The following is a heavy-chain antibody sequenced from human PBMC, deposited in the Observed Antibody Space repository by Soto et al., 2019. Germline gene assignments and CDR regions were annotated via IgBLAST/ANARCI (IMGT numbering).Heavy chain of an antibody. CDR2: IYSGGST. J-gene: IGHJ5*02. CDR1: GFTVSSNY. D-gene: IGHD1-7*01. Sequence: EVQLVESGGGLVQPGGSLRLSCAASGFTVSSNYMSWVRQAPGKGLEWVSVIYSGGSTYYADSVKGRFTISRDNSKNTLYLKMNSLRAEDTAVYYCARAGELEQNWFDPWGQGTLVTVSS. V-gene: IGHV3-66*01. CDR3: ARAGELEQNWFDP.